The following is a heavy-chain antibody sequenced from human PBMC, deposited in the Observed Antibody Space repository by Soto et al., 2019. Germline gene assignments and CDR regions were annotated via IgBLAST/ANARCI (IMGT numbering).Heavy chain of an antibody. D-gene: IGHD6-19*01. CDR2: IYYSGST. CDR3: ARGSSGWSVYYYFDY. V-gene: IGHV4-59*01. Sequence: SETLSLTCTGSGGSISSYYWSWIRQPPGKGLEWIGYIYYSGSTDYNPSLKSRVTISVDTSKNQFSLKLSSVTAADTAVYYCARGSSGWSVYYYFDYWGQRTLVPVSS. J-gene: IGHJ4*02. CDR1: GGSISSYY.